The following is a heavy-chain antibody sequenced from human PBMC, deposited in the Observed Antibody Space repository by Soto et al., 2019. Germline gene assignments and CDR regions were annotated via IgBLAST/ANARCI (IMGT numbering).Heavy chain of an antibody. D-gene: IGHD1-26*01. CDR2: IWYDGSNR. J-gene: IGHJ5*02. CDR1: GFTFSSYG. Sequence: GGSLRLSCAASGFTFSSYGMHWVRQAPGKGLEWVAVIWYDGSNRYYADSVKGRFTISRDNSKSTLYLQMNSLRADDTAVYYCARDFKVGATGRYWFDPWGQGTLVTVSS. CDR3: ARDFKVGATGRYWFDP. V-gene: IGHV3-33*01.